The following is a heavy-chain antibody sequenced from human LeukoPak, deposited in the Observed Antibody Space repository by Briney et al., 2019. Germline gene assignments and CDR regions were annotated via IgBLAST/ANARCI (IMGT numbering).Heavy chain of an antibody. CDR2: IWYDGSNK. D-gene: IGHD3-10*01. CDR1: GFTFSSYG. Sequence: GGSLRLSCAASGFTFSSYGMHWVRQAPGKGLEWVAVIWYDGSNKYYADSVKGRFTISRDNSKNTLYLQMNSQRAEDTAVYYCARDAYYGSGKFDYWGQGTLVTVSS. V-gene: IGHV3-33*01. J-gene: IGHJ4*02. CDR3: ARDAYYGSGKFDY.